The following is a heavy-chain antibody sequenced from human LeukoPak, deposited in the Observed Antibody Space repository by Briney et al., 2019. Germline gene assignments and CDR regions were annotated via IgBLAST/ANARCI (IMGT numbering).Heavy chain of an antibody. CDR1: GFTFSSYS. D-gene: IGHD3-9*01. Sequence: GGSLRLSCAASGFTFSSYSMNWVRQAPGKGLEWVSSISSSSSYIYYADSVKGRFTISRDNAKNSLYLQMNSLRAEDTAVYYCAEGRRYFDWLLLSLDYWGQGTLVTVSS. J-gene: IGHJ4*02. CDR2: ISSSSSYI. CDR3: AEGRRYFDWLLLSLDY. V-gene: IGHV3-21*04.